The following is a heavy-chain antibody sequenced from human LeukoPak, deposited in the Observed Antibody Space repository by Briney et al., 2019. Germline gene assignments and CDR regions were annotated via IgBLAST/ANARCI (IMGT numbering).Heavy chain of an antibody. Sequence: PGGSLRLSCAGSGFTFSNYAMSWVRQAPGKGLEWVSAFSGSGDSTYYADSVKGRFTISRDNSKNTLYFQMNSLRAEDTAVYYCAKDRGGGYSYGYCDYWGQGTLVTVSS. CDR3: AKDRGGGYSYGYCDY. CDR2: FSGSGDST. J-gene: IGHJ4*02. D-gene: IGHD5-18*01. CDR1: GFTFSNYA. V-gene: IGHV3-23*01.